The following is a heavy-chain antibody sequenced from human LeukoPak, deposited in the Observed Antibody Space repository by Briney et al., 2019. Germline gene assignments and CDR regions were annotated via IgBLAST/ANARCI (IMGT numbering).Heavy chain of an antibody. D-gene: IGHD2-15*01. CDR3: ARDFTGLLPPSYYFDY. CDR1: GYTFTDYY. V-gene: IGHV1-18*04. CDR2: ISAYNGNT. Sequence: GASVKVSCKTSGYTFTDYYMHWVRQAPGQGLEWMGWISAYNGNTNYAQKVQGRVTMTTDTSTRTAYMEVRSLRSDDTAVYYCARDFTGLLPPSYYFDYWGQGTLVTVSS. J-gene: IGHJ4*02.